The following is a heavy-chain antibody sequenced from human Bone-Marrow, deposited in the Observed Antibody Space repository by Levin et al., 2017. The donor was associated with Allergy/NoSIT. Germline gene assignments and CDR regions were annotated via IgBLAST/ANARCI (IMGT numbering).Heavy chain of an antibody. CDR1: GFTFRSYE. J-gene: IGHJ4*02. CDR3: ARGGRDRVTLLDY. V-gene: IGHV3-48*03. Sequence: LSLTCAASGFTFRSYEMSWVRQAPGKGLEWVSYISSSGSDIYYADSVKGRFTITRDNPKNSLYLHVNSLRAEDTALYYCARGGRDRVTLLDYWGQGTLVTVSS. CDR2: ISSSGSDI. D-gene: IGHD5-24*01.